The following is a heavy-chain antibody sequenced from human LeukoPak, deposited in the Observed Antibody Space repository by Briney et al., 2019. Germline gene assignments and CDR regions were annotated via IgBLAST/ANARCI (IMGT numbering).Heavy chain of an antibody. V-gene: IGHV4-39*01. J-gene: IGHJ4*02. CDR1: GGSISSTSFY. CDR2: ISFTGTT. D-gene: IGHD1-26*01. Sequence: PSETLSLTCTASGGSISSTSFYWVWIRQPPGKGLDWLVTISFTGTTYYNPSLNSRVTISVDTSNNRFSLKVSSVTAADTAVYYCARLIVGDYFDSWGQGTLVTASA. CDR3: ARLIVGDYFDS.